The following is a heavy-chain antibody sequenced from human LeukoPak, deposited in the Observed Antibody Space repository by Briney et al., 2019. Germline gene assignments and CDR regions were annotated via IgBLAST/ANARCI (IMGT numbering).Heavy chain of an antibody. J-gene: IGHJ6*02. Sequence: SETLSLTCTVSGGSISSYYWSWIRQPPGKGLEWIGYIYYSGSTNYNPSLKSRVTISVDTSKNQFSLKLSSVTAADTAVYYCARVVPAAIPYYYYGMDAWGQGTTVTVSS. D-gene: IGHD2-2*02. CDR2: IYYSGST. CDR3: ARVVPAAIPYYYYGMDA. CDR1: GGSISSYY. V-gene: IGHV4-59*01.